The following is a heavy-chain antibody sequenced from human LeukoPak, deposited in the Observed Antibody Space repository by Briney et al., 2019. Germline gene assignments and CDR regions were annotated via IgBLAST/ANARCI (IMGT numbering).Heavy chain of an antibody. CDR3: ARWQYSDTGGYFDY. CDR1: GGSISGGAYY. Sequence: TSETLSLTCTVSGGSISGGAYYWSWIRQHPGKGLEWIGYIYYSGNTYYSPSLKSRVTISVDTSKNQFSLKLSSVTAAYTAVYYCARWQYSDTGGYFDYWGQGTLVIVSS. V-gene: IGHV4-31*03. D-gene: IGHD2/OR15-2a*01. CDR2: IYYSGNT. J-gene: IGHJ4*02.